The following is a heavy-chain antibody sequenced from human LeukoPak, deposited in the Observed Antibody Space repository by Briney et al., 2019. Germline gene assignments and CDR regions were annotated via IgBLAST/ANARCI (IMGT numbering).Heavy chain of an antibody. V-gene: IGHV4-34*01. CDR1: GVSFSGYH. Sequence: PSETLSLTCAVYGVSFSGYHWSWIPQPPRKGPELVGEIHHSGSTHYKPSLKSRVTISVDTSKNQFPLKTSSGDPADTAVYYFARPRRYGSGSYLDYWGQGSLVTVSS. CDR3: ARPRRYGSGSYLDY. J-gene: IGHJ4*02. CDR2: IHHSGST. D-gene: IGHD3-10*01.